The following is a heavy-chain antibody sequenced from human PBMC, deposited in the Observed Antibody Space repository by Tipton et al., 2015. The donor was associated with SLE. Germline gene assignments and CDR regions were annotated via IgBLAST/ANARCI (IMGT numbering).Heavy chain of an antibody. CDR1: GFTVSSNY. CDR3: AWSSTLGYYFDY. V-gene: IGHV3-53*01. Sequence: SLRLSCAASGFTVSSNYMSWVRQAPGKGLEWVSVIYSGGSTYYADSVKGRFTISRDNSKNTLYPQMNSLRAEDTAVYYCAWSSTLGYYFDYWGQGTLVTVSS. J-gene: IGHJ4*02. D-gene: IGHD6-13*01. CDR2: IYSGGST.